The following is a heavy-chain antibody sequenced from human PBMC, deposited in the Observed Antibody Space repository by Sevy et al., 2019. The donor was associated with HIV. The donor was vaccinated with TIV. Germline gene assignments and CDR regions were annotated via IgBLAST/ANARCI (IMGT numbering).Heavy chain of an antibody. Sequence: SETLSLTCTVSGGSISSGGYYWSWIRQHPGKGLEWIGYIYYSGSTYYNPSLKSRVTISVDTSKNQFSLKLSSVTAADTDVYYCARDRRLVYYYYGMDVWGQGTTVTVSS. CDR3: ARDRRLVYYYYGMDV. CDR2: IYYSGST. J-gene: IGHJ6*02. CDR1: GGSISSGGYY. V-gene: IGHV4-31*03.